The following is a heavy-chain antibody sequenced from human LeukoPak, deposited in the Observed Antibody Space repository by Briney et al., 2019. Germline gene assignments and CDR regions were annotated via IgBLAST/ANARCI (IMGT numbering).Heavy chain of an antibody. V-gene: IGHV3-7*03. CDR3: AREISGHSGWYGRGFDP. D-gene: IGHD6-19*01. CDR1: GFTFSSYW. CDR2: IKHDGSEK. J-gene: IGHJ5*02. Sequence: GGSLRLSCAASGFTFSSYWMSWVRQAPGKGLEWVANIKHDGSEKYYVDSVKGRFTISRDNAKNSLYLQMNSLRSDDTAVYYCAREISGHSGWYGRGFDPWGQGTLVTVSS.